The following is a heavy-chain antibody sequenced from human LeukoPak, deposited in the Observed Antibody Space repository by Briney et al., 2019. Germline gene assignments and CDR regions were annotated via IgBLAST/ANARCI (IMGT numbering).Heavy chain of an antibody. CDR3: ARVVIDAPFDY. CDR2: IYYSGGT. J-gene: IGHJ4*02. V-gene: IGHV4-61*01. D-gene: IGHD2-15*01. Sequence: SETLSLTCAVSGGSVSSGSYYWNWIRQPPGKGLEWIGHIYYSGGTIYNPSLKSRVTILVDTSKNQFSLELSSVTAADTAVYYCARVVIDAPFDYWGQGTLVTVSS. CDR1: GGSVSSGSYY.